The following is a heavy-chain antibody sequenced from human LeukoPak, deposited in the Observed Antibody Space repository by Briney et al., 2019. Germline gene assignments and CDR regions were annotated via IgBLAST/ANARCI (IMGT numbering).Heavy chain of an antibody. J-gene: IGHJ1*01. D-gene: IGHD2-15*01. V-gene: IGHV3-7*03. CDR1: GFTFSSYW. CDR2: IKQDGSEK. CDR3: AKDPGGYCSGGSCYALEYFQH. Sequence: GGSLRLSCAASGFTFSSYWMSWVRQAPGKGLEWVANIKQDGSEKYYVDSVKGRFTISRDNAKNSLYLQMNSLRAEDTAVYYCAKDPGGYCSGGSCYALEYFQHWGQGTLVTVSS.